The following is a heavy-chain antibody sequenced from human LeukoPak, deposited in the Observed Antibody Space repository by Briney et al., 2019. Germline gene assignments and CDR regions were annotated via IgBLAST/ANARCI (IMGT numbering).Heavy chain of an antibody. J-gene: IGHJ4*02. CDR3: ATGYSGYDLFDY. CDR2: FDPEDGET. CDR1: GYTLTELS. V-gene: IGHV1-24*01. Sequence: ASVKVSCKVSGYTLTELSMHWERQAPGKGLEWMGGFDPEDGETIYAQKFQGRVTMTEDTSTDTAYMELSSLRSEDTAVYYCATGYSGYDLFDYWGQGTLVTVSS. D-gene: IGHD5-12*01.